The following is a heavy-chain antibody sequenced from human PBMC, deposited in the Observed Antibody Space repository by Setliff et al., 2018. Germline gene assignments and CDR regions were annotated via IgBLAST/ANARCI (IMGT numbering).Heavy chain of an antibody. J-gene: IGHJ4*02. D-gene: IGHD3-22*01. Sequence: TLSLTLTCTFSGFSLSTSGVGVGWIRQPPGKALEWLALIYWDDDKRYSPSLKSRLTITKDTSKNQVVLTMTNMDHVDTATYYCAHRRGDYYDSSGYYYDYWGQGTLVTVS. CDR2: IYWDDDK. CDR3: AHRRGDYYDSSGYYYDY. V-gene: IGHV2-5*02. CDR1: GFSLSTSGVG.